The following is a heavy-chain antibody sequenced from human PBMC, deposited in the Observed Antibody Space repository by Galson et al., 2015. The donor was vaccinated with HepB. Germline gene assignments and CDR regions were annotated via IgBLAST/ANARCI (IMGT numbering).Heavy chain of an antibody. CDR3: ARDVRYAFDM. CDR1: GYTFTSHG. D-gene: IGHD3-10*01. CDR2: ISAYSGNT. Sequence: QSGAEVKSPGASVTVSCKASGYTFTSHGISWVRQAPGQGLEWMGWISAYSGNTIYAQKLQGRVAMTTDTSTSTAHIEPRSLRSDDTAVYYCARDVRYAFDMWGQGTMVSVSS. V-gene: IGHV1-18*01. J-gene: IGHJ3*02.